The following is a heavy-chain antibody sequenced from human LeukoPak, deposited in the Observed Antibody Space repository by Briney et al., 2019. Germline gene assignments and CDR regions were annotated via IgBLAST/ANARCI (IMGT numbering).Heavy chain of an antibody. Sequence: SSETLSLTCTVSGYSISSGYYWGWIRQPPGKGLEWIGSIYHSGSTYYNPSLKSRVTISVDTSKNQFSLRLSSVTAADTAVYYCARGIVVPTGGWFDPWGQGTLVTVSS. D-gene: IGHD2-2*01. CDR1: GYSISSGYY. CDR3: ARGIVVPTGGWFDP. V-gene: IGHV4-38-2*02. J-gene: IGHJ5*02. CDR2: IYHSGST.